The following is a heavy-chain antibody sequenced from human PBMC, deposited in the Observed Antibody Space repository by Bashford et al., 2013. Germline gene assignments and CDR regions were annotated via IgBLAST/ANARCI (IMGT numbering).Heavy chain of an antibody. CDR3: TRGSSGRFSYGPYYYDF. CDR1: GYSFDGNT. CDR2: IKPSDGVT. Sequence: ASVKVSCKASGYSFDGNTIHWVRQAPGQGLQWVGWIKPSDGVTSYAHQFKGRVTMTRDTSINTVYMELSGVRPDDTAVYYCTRGSSGRFSYGPYYYDFWGRGAQVTVSS. V-gene: IGHV1-2*02. D-gene: IGHD5-18*01. J-gene: IGHJ4*02.